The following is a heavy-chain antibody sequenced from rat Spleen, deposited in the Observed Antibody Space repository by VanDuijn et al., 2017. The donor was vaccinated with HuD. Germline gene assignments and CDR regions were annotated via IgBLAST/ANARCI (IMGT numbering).Heavy chain of an antibody. Sequence: EVQLVESDGGLVQPGRSLKLSCAASGFTFRNYDMAWVRQAPTMGLEWVTSISPSGGATYYRDSVKGRFTISRDNAKSTLYLQMDSLRSEDTATYYCAKNIYSSSYIYYFDYWGQGVMVTVSS. CDR3: AKNIYSSSYIYYFDY. CDR2: ISPSGGAT. V-gene: IGHV5S23*01. CDR1: GFTFRNYD. D-gene: IGHD1-2*01. J-gene: IGHJ2*01.